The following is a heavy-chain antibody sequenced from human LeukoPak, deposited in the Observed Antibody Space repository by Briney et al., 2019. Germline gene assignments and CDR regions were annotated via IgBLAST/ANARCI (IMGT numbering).Heavy chain of an antibody. V-gene: IGHV1-18*01. D-gene: IGHD4-17*01. CDR2: ISTYNGNT. J-gene: IGHJ4*02. CDR1: GYTFTKYG. Sequence: ASVKVSCKASGYTFTKYGITWVRQAPGQGLEWMGWISTYNGNTNYAQKLQGRVTMATDTSTSTAYMELRSLISDDAAVYYCARGDDYGDYWGLYWGQGTLVTVSS. CDR3: ARGDDYGDYWGLY.